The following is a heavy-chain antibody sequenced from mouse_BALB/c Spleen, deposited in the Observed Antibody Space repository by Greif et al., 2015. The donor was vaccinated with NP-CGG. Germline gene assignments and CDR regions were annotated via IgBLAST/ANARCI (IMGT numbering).Heavy chain of an antibody. D-gene: IGHD2-14*01. V-gene: IGHV5-17*02. CDR2: ISSGSSTI. CDR3: ARSHRYDAFDY. Sequence: EVQLVESGGGLVQPGGSRKLSCAASGFTFSSFGMHWVRQAPGKGLEWVAYISSGSSTIYYADTVKGRFTISRDNPKNTLCLQMTSLRSEDTAMYDCARSHRYDAFDYWGQGTTLTVSS. J-gene: IGHJ2*01. CDR1: GFTFSSFG.